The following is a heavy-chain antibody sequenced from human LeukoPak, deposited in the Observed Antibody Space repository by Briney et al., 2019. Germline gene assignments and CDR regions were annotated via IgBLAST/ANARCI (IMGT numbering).Heavy chain of an antibody. V-gene: IGHV3-23*01. Sequence: GGSLRLSCAASGFTFGSYAMSWVRQAPGKGLEWVSGISTSGGTTSYAESVKGRFTVSRDNPRNTLYMEMNSLRDEDTAVYYCVVMHRYYDGSGYWVQWGQGTLVTVSS. CDR1: GFTFGSYA. J-gene: IGHJ4*02. CDR3: VVMHRYYDGSGYWVQ. D-gene: IGHD3-22*01. CDR2: ISTSGGTT.